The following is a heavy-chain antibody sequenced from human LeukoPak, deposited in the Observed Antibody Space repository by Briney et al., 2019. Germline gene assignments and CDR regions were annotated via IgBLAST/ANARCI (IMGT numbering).Heavy chain of an antibody. Sequence: GSLRLSCAASGFTFSSYGMHWVRQAPGKGLEWVAVIWYDGSNKYYADSVKGRFTISRDNSKNTLYLQMNSLRAEDTAVYYCARGYCSGGSCHHFDYWGQGTLVTVSS. V-gene: IGHV3-33*01. CDR2: IWYDGSNK. CDR1: GFTFSSYG. J-gene: IGHJ4*02. D-gene: IGHD2-15*01. CDR3: ARGYCSGGSCHHFDY.